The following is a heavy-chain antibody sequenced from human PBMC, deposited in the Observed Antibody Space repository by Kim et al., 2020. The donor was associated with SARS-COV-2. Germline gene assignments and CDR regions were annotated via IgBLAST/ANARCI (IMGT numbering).Heavy chain of an antibody. V-gene: IGHV4-39*01. Sequence: SETLSLTCTVSGGSISSSHYFWGWIRQPPGKGLEWIGCIYYSGNTYYNASLKSRVTISVDTSKNQFSLKLASVTAADTAVYYCARHPRDSGSGTYYGGM. D-gene: IGHD3-10*01. J-gene: IGHJ6*01. CDR3: ARHPRDSGSGTYYGGM. CDR1: GGSISSSHYF. CDR2: IYYSGNT.